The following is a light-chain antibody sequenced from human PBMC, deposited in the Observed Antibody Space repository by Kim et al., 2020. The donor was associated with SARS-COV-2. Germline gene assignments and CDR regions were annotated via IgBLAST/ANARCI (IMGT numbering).Light chain of an antibody. Sequence: SYELTQTPSVSVSPGQTASITCSGDKLGDKFASWYQQKPGQSPILVIYQDNKRPSGIPERFSGSNSGNTATLTIIGTQAVDEADYYCQAWALASSLVIFGGGTKLTVL. CDR1: KLGDKF. CDR3: QAWALASSLVI. CDR2: QDN. J-gene: IGLJ2*01. V-gene: IGLV3-1*01.